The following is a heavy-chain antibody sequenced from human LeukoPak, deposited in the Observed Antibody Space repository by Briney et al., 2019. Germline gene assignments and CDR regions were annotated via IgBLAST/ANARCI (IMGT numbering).Heavy chain of an antibody. CDR3: ARGYCSSIGCATGWKFDY. CDR2: IWYDGSNK. D-gene: IGHD2-2*01. V-gene: IGHV3-33*01. J-gene: IGHJ4*02. CDR1: GFTFSTYG. Sequence: PGRSLRLSCAASGFTFSTYGLHWVRQAPGKGLEWVALIWYDGSNKYYADSVKGRFTISRDNSKNTLYLQMNSLRAEDTAVYYCARGYCSSIGCATGWKFDYWGQGTLVTVSS.